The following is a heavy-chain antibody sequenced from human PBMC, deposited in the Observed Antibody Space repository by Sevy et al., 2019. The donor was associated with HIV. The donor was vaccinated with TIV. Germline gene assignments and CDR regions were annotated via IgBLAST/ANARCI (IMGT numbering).Heavy chain of an antibody. Sequence: RGSLRLSCVASGFSFSLYAMSWVRQAPGKGLEWVSAISGGGGSTYYADSVKGRFTISRDTSKNTLSLQMTSLRAEDTAVYYCAKEGTWYGRDYFDYWGQGTLVTVSS. J-gene: IGHJ4*02. CDR3: AKEGTWYGRDYFDY. D-gene: IGHD6-13*01. CDR2: ISGGGGST. V-gene: IGHV3-23*01. CDR1: GFSFSLYA.